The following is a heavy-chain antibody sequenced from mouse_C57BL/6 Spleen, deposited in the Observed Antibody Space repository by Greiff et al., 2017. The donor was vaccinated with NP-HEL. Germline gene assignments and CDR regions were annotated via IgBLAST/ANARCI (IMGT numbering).Heavy chain of an antibody. Sequence: VQLQESGAELVKPGASVKISCKASGYAFSSYWMNWVKQRPGKGLEWIGQIYPGDGDTNYNGKFKGKATLTADKSSSTAYMQLSSLTSEDSAVYFCARSAYYYGSSYEDYYAMDYWGQGTSVTVSS. J-gene: IGHJ4*01. CDR1: GYAFSSYW. V-gene: IGHV1-80*01. CDR2: IYPGDGDT. CDR3: ARSAYYYGSSYEDYYAMDY. D-gene: IGHD1-1*01.